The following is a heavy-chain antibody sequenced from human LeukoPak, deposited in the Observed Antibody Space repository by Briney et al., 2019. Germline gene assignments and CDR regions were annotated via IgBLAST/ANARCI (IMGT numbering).Heavy chain of an antibody. CDR2: INPNSGGT. CDR3: ARGGITFGVVIAISLRPLDY. J-gene: IGHJ4*02. CDR1: GYTFTGYY. D-gene: IGHD3-16*02. V-gene: IGHV1-2*04. Sequence: GASVKVSCKASGYTFTGYYMHWVRQAPGQGLEWMGWINPNSGGTNYAQKFQGWVTMTRDTSISTAYMELSRLRSDDTAVYYCARGGITFGVVIAISLRPLDYWGQGTLVTVSS.